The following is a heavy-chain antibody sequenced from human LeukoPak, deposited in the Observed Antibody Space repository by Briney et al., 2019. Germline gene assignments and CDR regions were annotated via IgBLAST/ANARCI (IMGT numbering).Heavy chain of an antibody. CDR1: GYTFTRYY. Sequence: ASVKVSCKASGYTFTRYYMHWVRHAPGHGLEWMGIINPSGGITSYAQKFQGRVTMTRDTSTSTVYMELSSLRSEDTAVYYCARGGYFDWLSIFDYWGQGTLVTVSS. CDR3: ARGGYFDWLSIFDY. V-gene: IGHV1-46*01. J-gene: IGHJ4*02. CDR2: INPSGGIT. D-gene: IGHD3-9*01.